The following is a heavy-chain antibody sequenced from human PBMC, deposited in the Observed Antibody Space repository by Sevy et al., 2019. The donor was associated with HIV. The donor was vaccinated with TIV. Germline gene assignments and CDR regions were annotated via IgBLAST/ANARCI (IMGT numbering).Heavy chain of an antibody. CDR3: ARGEYCSSTTCSYFDY. CDR1: GFTFSSYS. CDR2: ISSSSNFI. Sequence: GGSLRLSCAASGFTFSSYSINWVRQAPGKGLEWVSSISSSSNFISYEDSVKGRFTRSRDNAKNSLYLQMHSLRAEDTADYYCARGEYCSSTTCSYFDYWGQGTLVTVSS. V-gene: IGHV3-21*01. D-gene: IGHD2-2*01. J-gene: IGHJ4*02.